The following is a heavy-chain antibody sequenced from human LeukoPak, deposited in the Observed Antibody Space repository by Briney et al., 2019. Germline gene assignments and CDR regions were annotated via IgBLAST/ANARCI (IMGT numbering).Heavy chain of an antibody. CDR1: GGSISTSNYY. Sequence: PSETLSLTCTVSGGSISTSNYYWGWIRQPPGKGLEWIGNIFYSGSTYYSPSLRSRVTISLDTSRNQFSLKLNSVTAADTAVYYCAKDEAWGRYKDWGQGTLVTVSS. CDR2: IFYSGST. J-gene: IGHJ1*01. CDR3: AKDEAWGRYKD. V-gene: IGHV4-39*07. D-gene: IGHD3-16*01.